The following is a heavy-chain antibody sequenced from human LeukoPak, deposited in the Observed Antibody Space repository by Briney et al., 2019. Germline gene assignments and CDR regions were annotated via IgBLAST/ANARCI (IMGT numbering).Heavy chain of an antibody. D-gene: IGHD3-10*01. Sequence: GSSVKVSCKASGGTFSSQTINWVRQAPGGGLEWMGRIIPVFGVVDYAQKFQGRVTITTDEPTSTGYMELSSLTFDDTAVYYCARGHYGSGFWGQGTLVIVSS. CDR1: GGTFSSQT. CDR2: IIPVFGVV. V-gene: IGHV1-69*05. CDR3: ARGHYGSGF. J-gene: IGHJ4*02.